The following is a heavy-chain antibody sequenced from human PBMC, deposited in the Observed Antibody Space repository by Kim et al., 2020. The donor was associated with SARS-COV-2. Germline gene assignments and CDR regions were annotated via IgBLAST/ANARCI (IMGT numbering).Heavy chain of an antibody. V-gene: IGHV1-2*02. CDR3: ARDLQGYCSSTSCYDPLPFI. J-gene: IGHJ3*02. CDR2: INPNSGGT. Sequence: ASVKVSCKASGYTFTGYYMHWVRQAPGQGLEWMGWINPNSGGTNYAQKFQGRVTMTRDTSISTAYMELSRLRSDDTAVYYCARDLQGYCSSTSCYDPLPFIWGQGRMVTASS. CDR1: GYTFTGYY. D-gene: IGHD2-2*01.